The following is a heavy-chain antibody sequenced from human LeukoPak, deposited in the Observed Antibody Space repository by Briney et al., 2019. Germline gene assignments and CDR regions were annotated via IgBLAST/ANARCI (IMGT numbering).Heavy chain of an antibody. CDR1: GFTYNHYG. Sequence: PGRSLRLSCAASGFTYNHYGMHWVRQAPGKGLEWVAVIWSDGTEKYYADAVKGRFTVSRDNSKDTLYLQMNSLRPEDTAVYYCARGWPPDYWGQGTLVSVSS. J-gene: IGHJ4*02. CDR3: ARGWPPDY. CDR2: IWSDGTEK. D-gene: IGHD5-24*01. V-gene: IGHV3-33*08.